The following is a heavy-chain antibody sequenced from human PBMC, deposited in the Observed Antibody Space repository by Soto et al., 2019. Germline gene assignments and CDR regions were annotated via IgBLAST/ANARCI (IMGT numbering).Heavy chain of an antibody. CDR2: ISSSSSTI. CDR1: GFTFSSYS. Sequence: EVQLVESGGGLVQPGGSLRLSCAASGFTFSSYSMNWFRQAPGKGLEWVSYISSSSSTIYYADSVKGRFTISRDNAKNSLYLQMNSLRDEDTAVYYCARDFDPSVVPAGVYFDYWGQGTLVTVSS. J-gene: IGHJ4*02. CDR3: ARDFDPSVVPAGVYFDY. D-gene: IGHD2-2*01. V-gene: IGHV3-48*02.